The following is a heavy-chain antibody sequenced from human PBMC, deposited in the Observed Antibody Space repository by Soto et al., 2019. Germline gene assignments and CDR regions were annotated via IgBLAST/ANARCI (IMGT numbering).Heavy chain of an antibody. CDR2: IIPIFGTA. V-gene: IGHV1-69*12. J-gene: IGHJ6*02. CDR3: AGGGISGTFYYYYGMDV. CDR1: GGTFSSYA. D-gene: IGHD2-15*01. Sequence: QVQLVQSGAEVKKPGSSVKVSCKASGGTFSSYAISWVRQAPGQGLEWMGGIIPIFGTANYAQKFQGRVTITADESTSTAYMELSSLRSEDTAVYYCAGGGISGTFYYYYGMDVWGQGTTVTVSS.